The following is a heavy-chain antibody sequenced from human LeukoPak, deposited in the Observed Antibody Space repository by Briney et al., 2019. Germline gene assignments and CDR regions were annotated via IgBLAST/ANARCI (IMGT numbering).Heavy chain of an antibody. CDR2: INYSGST. CDR1: GGSISSYY. CDR3: ARYVVYGSGKYYFDY. V-gene: IGHV4-39*01. D-gene: IGHD3-10*01. J-gene: IGHJ4*02. Sequence: SETLSLTCTVSGGSISSYYWSWISQPPGKWMEWIASINYSGSTCYNPSLKSRVTISVDTSENQFSLKLSSVTDADTAVYYCARYVVYGSGKYYFDYWGQGTLVTASS.